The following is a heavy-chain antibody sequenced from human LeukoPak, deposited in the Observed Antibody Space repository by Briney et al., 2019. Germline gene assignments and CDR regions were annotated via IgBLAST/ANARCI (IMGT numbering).Heavy chain of an antibody. D-gene: IGHD2-15*01. V-gene: IGHV3-74*01. Sequence: PGGSLRLSCAASGFTFSSYWMHWVRQAPGKGLVRVSRIYSDGSSTTYADSVKGRFTISRDNAKNTLYLQMNSLRAEDTAVYYCARAPIGGWYFDLWGRGTLVTVSS. CDR1: GFTFSSYW. CDR3: ARAPIGGWYFDL. CDR2: IYSDGSST. J-gene: IGHJ2*01.